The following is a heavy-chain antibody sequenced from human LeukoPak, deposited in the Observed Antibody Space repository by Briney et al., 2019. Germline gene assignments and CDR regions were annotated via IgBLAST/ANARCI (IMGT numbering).Heavy chain of an antibody. CDR2: INSDGSMT. D-gene: IGHD3-3*01. V-gene: IGHV3-74*01. Sequence: GGSLRLSCAASGFTFSGYWMHWVRQPPGKGLVWVSRINSDGSMTNYADSVKGRFTISRDNANTLYLQMNGLRAEDTAVYYCVRGTAFWNGVDYWGQGTLVTVSS. CDR1: GFTFSGYW. J-gene: IGHJ4*02. CDR3: VRGTAFWNGVDY.